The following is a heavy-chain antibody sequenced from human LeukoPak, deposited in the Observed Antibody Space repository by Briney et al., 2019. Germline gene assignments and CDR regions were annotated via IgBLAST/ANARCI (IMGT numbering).Heavy chain of an antibody. V-gene: IGHV4-59*08. D-gene: IGHD3-22*01. CDR3: ARRAYYDTSGYYPASGYFDL. CDR2: IYSSGIT. CDR1: GGSIISSY. Sequence: SETLSLTCTVSGGSIISSYWNWIRQPPGKGLEWIGYIYSSGITNYNPSLKSRGTISIATSRNQFSLRLNSVTAADTAIYYCARRAYYDTSGYYPASGYFDLWGRGTLVTVS. J-gene: IGHJ2*01.